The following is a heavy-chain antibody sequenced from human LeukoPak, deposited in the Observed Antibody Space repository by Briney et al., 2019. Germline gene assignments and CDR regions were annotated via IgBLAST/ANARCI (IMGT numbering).Heavy chain of an antibody. D-gene: IGHD3-3*01. Sequence: GGSLRLSCAASGFTFSGYWMHWVRQAPGKGLVWVSRINSDGISTSYADSVKGRFTISRDNAKNSLYLQMNSLRAEDAAVYYCARDRYDFWSGFDYWGQGTLVTVSS. V-gene: IGHV3-74*01. CDR2: INSDGIST. CDR3: ARDRYDFWSGFDY. J-gene: IGHJ4*02. CDR1: GFTFSGYW.